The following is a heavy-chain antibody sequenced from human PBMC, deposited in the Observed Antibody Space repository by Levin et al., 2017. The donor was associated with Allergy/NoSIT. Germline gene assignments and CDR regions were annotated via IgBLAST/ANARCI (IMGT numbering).Heavy chain of an antibody. CDR3: ARASNGDSLFDY. D-gene: IGHD4-17*01. Sequence: GGSLRLSCAASGFTFSSYWMHWVRQAPGKGLVWVSRINSDGSSASYADSVKGRFTISRDNAKNTLYLQMNSLRAEDTAVYYCARASNGDSLFDYWGQGTLVTVSS. CDR2: INSDGSSA. V-gene: IGHV3-74*01. J-gene: IGHJ4*02. CDR1: GFTFSSYW.